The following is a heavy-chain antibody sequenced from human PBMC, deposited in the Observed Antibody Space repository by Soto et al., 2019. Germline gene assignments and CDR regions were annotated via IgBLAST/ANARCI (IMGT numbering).Heavy chain of an antibody. D-gene: IGHD3-3*01. CDR2: INAGNGNT. V-gene: IGHV1-3*01. CDR1: GYTFTSYA. J-gene: IGHJ6*02. CDR3: ARDSTMGWYYDFWSGYPPGMDV. Sequence: ASVKVSCKASGYTFTSYAMHWVRQSPVQSLEWMGWINAGNGNTKYSQKFQGRVTITRDTSASTAYMELSSLRSEDTAVYYCARDSTMGWYYDFWSGYPPGMDVWGQGTTVTVSS.